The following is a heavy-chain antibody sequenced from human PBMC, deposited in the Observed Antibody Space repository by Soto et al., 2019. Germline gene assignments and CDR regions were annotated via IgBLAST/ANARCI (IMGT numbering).Heavy chain of an antibody. CDR3: ARAHVGAASPLVWFDP. CDR1: GGTFSSYA. D-gene: IGHD2-15*01. V-gene: IGHV1-69*01. J-gene: IGHJ5*02. Sequence: QVQLVQSGAEVKKPGSSVKVSCKASGGTFSSYAISWVRQAPGQGLEWMGGIIPIFGTANYAQKFQGRVTITADESTSTAYMELSRLRCEDKAVYSCARAHVGAASPLVWFDPWGQVTLVTVSS. CDR2: IIPIFGTA.